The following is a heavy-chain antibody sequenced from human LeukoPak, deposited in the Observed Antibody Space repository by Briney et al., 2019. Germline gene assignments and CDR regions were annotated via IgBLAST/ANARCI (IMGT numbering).Heavy chain of an antibody. Sequence: GGSLRLSCAASGFTFSSYSMNWVRQAPGKGLEWVSYISSSSTIYYADSVKGRFTISRDNAKDSLYLQMNSLRAEDTAVYYCASSPTSFDYWGQGTLVTVSS. CDR1: GFTFSSYS. V-gene: IGHV3-48*04. J-gene: IGHJ4*02. CDR2: ISSSSTI. CDR3: ASSPTSFDY. D-gene: IGHD4-11*01.